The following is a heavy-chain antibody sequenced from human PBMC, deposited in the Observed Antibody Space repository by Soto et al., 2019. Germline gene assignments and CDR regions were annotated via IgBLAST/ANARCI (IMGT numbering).Heavy chain of an antibody. CDR2: IIPILGLA. Sequence: QVQLVQSGAEVQKPGSSVKVSCEASGGTFSSYTISWVRQAPGQGLEWMGRIIPILGLANYAQRFQGRVTITADKSTSTAYMELSSLRSEDTAVYYCARASRLGYCSSSSCYDALDIWGQGTMVTVSS. V-gene: IGHV1-69*02. CDR1: GGTFSSYT. J-gene: IGHJ3*02. CDR3: ARASRLGYCSSSSCYDALDI. D-gene: IGHD2-2*01.